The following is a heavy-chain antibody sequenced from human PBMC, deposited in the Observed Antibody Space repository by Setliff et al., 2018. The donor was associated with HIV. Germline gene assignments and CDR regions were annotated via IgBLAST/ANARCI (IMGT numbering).Heavy chain of an antibody. D-gene: IGHD3-16*01. CDR1: GYSITSGYS. CDR3: VHSLLGAPMVDY. V-gene: IGHV4-38-2*01. CDR2: AYHSGRT. J-gene: IGHJ4*02. Sequence: SETLSLTCAVSGYSITSGYSWGWIRQSPGKGLGWIGNAYHSGRTYYNPSLKSRVAMSIDTSKNQFSLRLNSVTAADTAMYYCVHSLLGAPMVDYWGQGTLVTVSS.